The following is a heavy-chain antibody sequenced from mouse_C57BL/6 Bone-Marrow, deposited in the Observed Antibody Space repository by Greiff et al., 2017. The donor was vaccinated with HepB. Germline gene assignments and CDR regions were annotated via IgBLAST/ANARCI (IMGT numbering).Heavy chain of an antibody. CDR3: ARSAYGISLFAY. CDR1: GYTFTDYN. Sequence: VQLKESGPELVKPGASVKIPCKASGYTFTDYNMDWVKQSHGKSLEWIGDINPNNGGTIYNQKFKGKATLTVDKSSSTAYMELRSLTSEDTAVYYCARSAYGISLFAYWGQGTLVTVSA. J-gene: IGHJ3*01. D-gene: IGHD2-1*01. CDR2: INPNNGGT. V-gene: IGHV1-18*01.